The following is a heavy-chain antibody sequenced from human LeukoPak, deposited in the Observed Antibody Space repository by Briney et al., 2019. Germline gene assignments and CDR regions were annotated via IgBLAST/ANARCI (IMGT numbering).Heavy chain of an antibody. CDR2: ISAYNGNT. Sequence: ASVKVSCKASGDNFSRYTVTWVRLAPGQGLEWMGWISAYNGNTIYAQKVKGRVTMTTDTSTSTAYMELRSLKSDDTAVYYCARAYNYYDSSGYYLGYYFDYWGQGTLVTVSS. J-gene: IGHJ4*02. D-gene: IGHD3-22*01. CDR1: GDNFSRYT. V-gene: IGHV1-18*01. CDR3: ARAYNYYDSSGYYLGYYFDY.